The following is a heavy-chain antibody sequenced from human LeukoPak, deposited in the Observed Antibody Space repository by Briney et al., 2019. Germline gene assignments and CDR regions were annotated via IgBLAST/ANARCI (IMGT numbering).Heavy chain of an antibody. Sequence: GGSLRLSCAASGFTFDDYAMHWVRQAPGKGLEWVSGISWNSGSIGYADSVKGRFTISRDNAKNSLYLQMNSLRAEDTAVYYCARDAGYNIDYWGQGTLVTVSS. CDR2: ISWNSGSI. V-gene: IGHV3-9*01. CDR1: GFTFDDYA. J-gene: IGHJ4*02. D-gene: IGHD5-24*01. CDR3: ARDAGYNIDY.